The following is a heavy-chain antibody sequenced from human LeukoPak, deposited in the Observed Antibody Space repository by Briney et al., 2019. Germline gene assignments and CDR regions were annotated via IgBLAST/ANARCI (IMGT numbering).Heavy chain of an antibody. J-gene: IGHJ4*02. D-gene: IGHD2-2*02. CDR1: GFTFSSYS. Sequence: PGGSLRLSCAASGFTFSSYSMNWVRQAPGKGLEWFSSISSSSSYIYYADSVKGRFTISRDNAKNSLYLQMNSLRAEDTAVYYCARDKVVPAATPFDYWGQGTLVTVSS. V-gene: IGHV3-21*01. CDR3: ARDKVVPAATPFDY. CDR2: ISSSSSYI.